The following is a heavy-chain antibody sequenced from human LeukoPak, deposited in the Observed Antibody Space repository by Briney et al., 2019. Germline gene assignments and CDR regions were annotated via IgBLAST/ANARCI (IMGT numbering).Heavy chain of an antibody. CDR2: ISGSGGST. CDR1: GFTFSSYG. J-gene: IGHJ6*03. V-gene: IGHV3-23*01. CDR3: AKRISGYSSSWYYMDV. Sequence: PGGSLRLSCAASGFTFSSYGMNWVRQAPGKGLEWVSAISGSGGSTYYADSVKGRFTISRDNSKNTLYLQMNTLRAEDTAIYYCAKRISGYSSSWYYMDVWGKGTTVTISS. D-gene: IGHD6-13*01.